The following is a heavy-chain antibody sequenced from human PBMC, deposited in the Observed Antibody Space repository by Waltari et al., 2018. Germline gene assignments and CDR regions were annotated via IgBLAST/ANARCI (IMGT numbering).Heavy chain of an antibody. D-gene: IGHD3-3*01. Sequence: QLQLQASVPGLVKPPHTLSLTCTVSGCSISSSSYNWGWIRGLPVKRLECIGSIYYSGSTYYSPSLKSRVTISVDTSKNQFSLKLSSVTAADTAGYYCARTLEDGPDYDFWSGYYYYFDYWGQGTLVTVSS. J-gene: IGHJ4*02. CDR3: ARTLEDGPDYDFWSGYYYYFDY. V-gene: IGHV4-39*07. CDR1: GCSISSSSYN. CDR2: IYYSGST.